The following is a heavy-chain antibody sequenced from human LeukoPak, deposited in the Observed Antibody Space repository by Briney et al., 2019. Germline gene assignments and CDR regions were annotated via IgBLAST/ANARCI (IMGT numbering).Heavy chain of an antibody. CDR1: GYNFTNFW. CDR3: ARSSVEIAAQIDY. J-gene: IGHJ4*02. CDR2: IYPGDSDT. V-gene: IGHV5-51*01. Sequence: GESLKISCKGSGYNFTNFWIGWVRQMPGKGLEWMGIIYPGDSDTRYSPSFQGQITISADRSISTAYLQWSSLKASDTAMYYCARSSVEIAAQIDYWGQGTLVTVSS. D-gene: IGHD2-15*01.